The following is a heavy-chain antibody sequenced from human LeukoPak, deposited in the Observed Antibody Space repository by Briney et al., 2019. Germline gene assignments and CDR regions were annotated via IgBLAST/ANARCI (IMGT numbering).Heavy chain of an antibody. CDR3: ARVPSDCSSTSCYTDWYFDL. D-gene: IGHD2-2*02. J-gene: IGHJ2*01. V-gene: IGHV3-53*01. CDR1: GFTVSSNY. Sequence: GGSLRLSCAASGFTVSSNYMSWVRQAPGKGLEWVSVIYSGGSTYYADSVKGRFTISRDNSKNTLYLQMNSLRAEDTAVYYCARVPSDCSSTSCYTDWYFDLWGRGTLVTVSS. CDR2: IYSGGST.